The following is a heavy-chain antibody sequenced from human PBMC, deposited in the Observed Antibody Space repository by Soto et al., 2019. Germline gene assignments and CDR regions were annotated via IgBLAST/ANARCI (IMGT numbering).Heavy chain of an antibody. CDR3: ARDGGVYDYSPFDY. CDR1: GGTFSSYA. V-gene: IGHV1-69*12. CDR2: IIPIFGTA. J-gene: IGHJ4*02. Sequence: QVQLVQSGAEVKKPGSSVKVSCKASGGTFSSYAISWVRQAPGQGLEWMGGIIPIFGTANYAQKFQGRVTITADESTSTAYIELSSQRSEDTAVYYCARDGGVYDYSPFDYWGQGTLVTVSS. D-gene: IGHD4-4*01.